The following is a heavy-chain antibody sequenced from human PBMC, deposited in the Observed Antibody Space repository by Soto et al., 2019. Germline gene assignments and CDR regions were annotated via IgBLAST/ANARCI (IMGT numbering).Heavy chain of an antibody. Sequence: QVQLVQSGAEVKKPGASVKVSCKASGYTFIGYYIHWVRQAPGQGLEWMGWINPNSGGTNYAQKFQGWVTMTRDTSIRTAYMELSRLRSDDTAVYYCARDLPLYCSGGSCYYYGMDVWGQGTTVTVSS. J-gene: IGHJ6*02. CDR2: INPNSGGT. CDR3: ARDLPLYCSGGSCYYYGMDV. CDR1: GYTFIGYY. V-gene: IGHV1-2*04. D-gene: IGHD2-15*01.